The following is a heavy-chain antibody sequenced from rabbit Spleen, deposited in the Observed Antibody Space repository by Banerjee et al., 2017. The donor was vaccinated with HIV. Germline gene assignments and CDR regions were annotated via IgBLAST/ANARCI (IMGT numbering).Heavy chain of an antibody. CDR2: IDPIFGTT. CDR1: GFSFSTKA. V-gene: IGHV1S8*01. Sequence: QEQLVESGGGLVKPEGSLKLSCTASGFSFSTKAVMCWVRQAPGKGLEWIGYIDPIFGTTHYASWVNGRFTISSDNAQNTMDLQMNSLTAADTATYFCARDTSSSFSSYGMDLWGPGTLVTVS. J-gene: IGHJ6*01. CDR3: ARDTSSSFSSYGMDL. D-gene: IGHD1-1*01.